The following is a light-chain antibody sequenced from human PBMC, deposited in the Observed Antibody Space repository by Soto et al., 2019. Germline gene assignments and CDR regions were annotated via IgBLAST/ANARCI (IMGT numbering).Light chain of an antibody. CDR3: SSFTSNRIYV. CDR1: NSDVCGYNY. J-gene: IGLJ1*01. CDR2: XXX. Sequence: QSVLTQPASVSGSPGQSITISCTENNSDVCGYNYVSWYQQHPGKAPKLMIYXXXXXXXGISDRFSASKSGLTASLTISGLQPEDEADYYCSSFTSNRIYVFGPGTKVTVL. V-gene: IGLV2-14*03.